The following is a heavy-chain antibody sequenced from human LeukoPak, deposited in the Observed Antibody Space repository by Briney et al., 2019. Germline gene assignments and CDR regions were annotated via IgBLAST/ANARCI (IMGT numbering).Heavy chain of an antibody. Sequence: NSSETLSLTCTVSGGSISRSDYYWVWIRQPPGKGLEWIGNIFYSGSTYYSPSLKSRVTISVDTSKNQFSLKLSSVTAADTAVYYCASETYYYDSSGYPGAYFDYWGQGTLVTVSS. CDR3: ASETYYYDSSGYPGAYFDY. J-gene: IGHJ4*02. CDR2: IFYSGST. D-gene: IGHD3-22*01. V-gene: IGHV4-39*07. CDR1: GGSISRSDYY.